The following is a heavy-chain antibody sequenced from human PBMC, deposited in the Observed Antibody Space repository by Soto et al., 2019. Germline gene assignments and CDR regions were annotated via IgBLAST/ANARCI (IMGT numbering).Heavy chain of an antibody. D-gene: IGHD3-22*01. Sequence: SVKVSCKASGYTFTSYGISWVRQAPGQGLEWMGGIIPIFGTANYAQKFQGRVTITADESTSTAYMELSSLRSEDTAVYYCARDSRGGYYYDSSGYYDFDYWGQGTLVTVSS. V-gene: IGHV1-69*01. J-gene: IGHJ4*02. CDR1: GYTFTSYG. CDR3: ARDSRGGYYYDSSGYYDFDY. CDR2: IIPIFGTA.